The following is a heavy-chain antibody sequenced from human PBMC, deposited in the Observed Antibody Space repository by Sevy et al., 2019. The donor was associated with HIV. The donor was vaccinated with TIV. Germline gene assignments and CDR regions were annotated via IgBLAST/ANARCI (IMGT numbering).Heavy chain of an antibody. CDR2: IIPIFGTA. V-gene: IGHV1-69*06. D-gene: IGHD3-9*01. J-gene: IGHJ3*02. CDR3: ARDKYYDILTGQSDAFDI. CDR1: GGTYSSYA. Sequence: ASVKVSCKASGGTYSSYAISWVRQAPGQGLEWMGGIIPIFGTANYAQKFQGRVTITADKSTSTAYMELSSLRSEDTAVYYCARDKYYDILTGQSDAFDIWGQGTMVTVSS.